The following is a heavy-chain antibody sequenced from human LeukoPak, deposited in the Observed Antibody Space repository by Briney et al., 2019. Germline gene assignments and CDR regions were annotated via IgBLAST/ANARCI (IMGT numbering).Heavy chain of an antibody. Sequence: PSVTLSLTCTVSGGSISSYYWSWIRQPPGKGLEWVANIREDASGTYYVDSVKGRFTISRDNAKNSLFLQMNSLRAEDTAMYYCARHIPRGNNYFDYWGQGTLVTVSS. CDR1: GGSISSYY. CDR3: ARHIPRGNNYFDY. J-gene: IGHJ4*02. V-gene: IGHV3-7*01. CDR2: IREDASGT. D-gene: IGHD3-16*01.